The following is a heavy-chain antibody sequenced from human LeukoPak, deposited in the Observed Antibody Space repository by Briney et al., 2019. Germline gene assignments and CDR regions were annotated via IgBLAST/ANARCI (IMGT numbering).Heavy chain of an antibody. D-gene: IGHD5-18*01. CDR2: ISGSGGNT. CDR1: GFTFSRYA. V-gene: IGHV3-23*01. CDR3: AKDPPSPFSCGLGYY. Sequence: GGSLRLSCAASGFTFSRYAMSWVRQAPGKGLEWVSAISGSGGNTYYADSVKGRFTISRDNSKNTLYLQMNSLRAEDTAVYYCAKDPPSPFSCGLGYYWGQGTLVTVSS. J-gene: IGHJ4*02.